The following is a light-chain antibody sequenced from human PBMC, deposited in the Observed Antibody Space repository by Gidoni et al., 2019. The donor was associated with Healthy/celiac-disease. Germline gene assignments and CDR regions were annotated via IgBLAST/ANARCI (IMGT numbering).Light chain of an antibody. J-gene: IGKJ2*01. CDR2: LGS. CDR3: MQALQTPYT. V-gene: IGKV2-28*01. CDR1: QSLVHSNGYNY. Sequence: DMVMSHPPLSLPVTPGEPASTPCRSSQSLVHSNGYNYLDWYLQKPGQSPQLLIYLGSTRASGVPDRFSGSGSGTDFTLKISRVEAEDVGVYYCMQALQTPYTFGQGTKLEIK.